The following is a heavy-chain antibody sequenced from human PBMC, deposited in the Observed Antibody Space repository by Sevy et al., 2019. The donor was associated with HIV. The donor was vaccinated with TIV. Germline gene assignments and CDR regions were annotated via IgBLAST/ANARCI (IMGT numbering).Heavy chain of an antibody. J-gene: IGHJ4*02. Sequence: GGSLRLSCAASGFPFSYYGMHWVRQAPGKGLEWVATINQDESTKFYVDSMKGRFTVSRDNAKNSLYLLMNSLRAEDTAIYYCVADYSAGWAFGFWGQGTLVTVSS. CDR2: INQDESTK. CDR1: GFPFSYYG. D-gene: IGHD6-19*01. CDR3: VADYSAGWAFGF. V-gene: IGHV3-7*01.